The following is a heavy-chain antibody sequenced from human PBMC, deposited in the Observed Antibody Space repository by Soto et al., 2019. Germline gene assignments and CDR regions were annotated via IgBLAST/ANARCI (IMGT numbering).Heavy chain of an antibody. V-gene: IGHV1-3*01. CDR3: ARGEGYCSGGTCYLWFDP. Sequence: QVQLVQSGAEVKKPGASVKVSCKASGYTFTKYAIHWMRQAPGQRLEWMGWINAGNGNTEYSQKFQGRVTFIRDTSASTAYMDLSSLRFEDTAVYFCARGEGYCSGGTCYLWFDPWGQGTLVTVSS. J-gene: IGHJ5*02. D-gene: IGHD2-15*01. CDR1: GYTFTKYA. CDR2: INAGNGNT.